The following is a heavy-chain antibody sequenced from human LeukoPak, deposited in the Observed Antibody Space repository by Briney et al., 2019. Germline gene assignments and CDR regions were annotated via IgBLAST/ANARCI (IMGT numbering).Heavy chain of an antibody. CDR3: ARLKQGYDFWSGYPYYYYYYMDV. D-gene: IGHD3-3*01. CDR2: IYTSGST. J-gene: IGHJ6*03. Sequence: SETLSLTCTVSGGSISSYYWSWIRQPPGKGLEWIGCIYTSGSTNYNPSLKSRVTISVDTSKNQFSLKLSSVTAADTAVYYCARLKQGYDFWSGYPYYYYYYMDVWGKGTTVTVSS. V-gene: IGHV4-4*09. CDR1: GGSISSYY.